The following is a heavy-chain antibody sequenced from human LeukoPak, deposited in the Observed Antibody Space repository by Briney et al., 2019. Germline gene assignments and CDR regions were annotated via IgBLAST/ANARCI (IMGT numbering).Heavy chain of an antibody. Sequence: PGGSLRLSCAASGLTFSSYAMSWARQAPGKGLEWVSDISGSGGSKYYSDSVKGRFTISRDNSKYTLYLQMNSLRAEDTAVYYCAKESDHGSAFDYWGQGTLVTVSS. V-gene: IGHV3-23*01. CDR3: AKESDHGSAFDY. J-gene: IGHJ4*02. CDR2: ISGSGGSK. D-gene: IGHD3-10*01. CDR1: GLTFSSYA.